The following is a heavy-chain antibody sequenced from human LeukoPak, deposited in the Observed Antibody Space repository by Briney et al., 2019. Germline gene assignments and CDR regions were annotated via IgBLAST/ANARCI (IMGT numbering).Heavy chain of an antibody. Sequence: PGGSLRLSCAASGFTFSSYVLHWVRQAPGKGLEWVAVISYDGSNKYYADSVKGRFTISRDNSKNTLYLQMNSLRAEDTAVYYCAKELPSARAQWELLRWEVDYWGQGTLVTVSS. J-gene: IGHJ4*02. D-gene: IGHD1-26*01. CDR1: GFTFSSYV. CDR2: ISYDGSNK. V-gene: IGHV3-30*18. CDR3: AKELPSARAQWELLRWEVDY.